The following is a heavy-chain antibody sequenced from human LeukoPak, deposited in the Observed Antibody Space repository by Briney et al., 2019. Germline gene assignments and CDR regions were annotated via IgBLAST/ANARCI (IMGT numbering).Heavy chain of an antibody. CDR1: GGSISSGDYY. CDR2: ICYSGST. D-gene: IGHD3-16*02. Sequence: SQTLSLTCTVSGGSISSGDYYWSWIRQPPGKGLEWIGYICYSGSTYYNPSLKSRVTISVDTSKNQFSLKLSSVTAADTAVYYCARLDVIYYGMDVWGQGTTVTVSS. CDR3: ARLDVIYYGMDV. J-gene: IGHJ6*02. V-gene: IGHV4-30-4*01.